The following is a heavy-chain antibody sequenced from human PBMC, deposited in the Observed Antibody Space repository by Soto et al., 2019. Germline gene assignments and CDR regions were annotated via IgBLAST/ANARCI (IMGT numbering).Heavy chain of an antibody. CDR1: GVSISNTSYY. Sequence: PSETLSLTCTVSGVSISNTSYYWGWIRQSPGKGLEWIGTIYYSGKTYYHPALKSRVTISVGTSNNRFSLKLSSVTDADTAVYYGARHGSYGGQGTLVTVSS. CDR3: ARHGSY. CDR2: IYYSGKT. V-gene: IGHV4-39*01. J-gene: IGHJ4*02.